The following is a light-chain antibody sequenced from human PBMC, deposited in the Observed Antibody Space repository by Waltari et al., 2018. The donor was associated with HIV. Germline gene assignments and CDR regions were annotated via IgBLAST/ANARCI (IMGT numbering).Light chain of an antibody. CDR1: SSYVGGYTY. Sequence: QSALTQPRSVSGSPGQSVTISCTGTSSYVGGYTYVSLYQQHPGKAPKLMIYDVSKRPSGVPDRFSGSKSGNTASLTISGLQAEDEADYYCCSYAGSYTFEVFGTGTKVTVL. V-gene: IGLV2-11*01. CDR2: DVS. CDR3: CSYAGSYTFEV. J-gene: IGLJ1*01.